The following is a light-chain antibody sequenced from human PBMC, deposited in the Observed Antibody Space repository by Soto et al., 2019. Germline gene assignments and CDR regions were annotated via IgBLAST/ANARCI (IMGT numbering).Light chain of an antibody. CDR1: SSDVGGYNY. J-gene: IGLJ2*01. Sequence: ALTQPASVSGSPGQSITISCTGSSSDVGGYNYVSWYQQHPGKAPKIIIYEVFNRPSGVSDRFSGSKSGNTASLTISGLQAEDEASYFCISYTSSSSLVFGGGTKVTVL. CDR2: EVF. CDR3: ISYTSSSSLV. V-gene: IGLV2-14*01.